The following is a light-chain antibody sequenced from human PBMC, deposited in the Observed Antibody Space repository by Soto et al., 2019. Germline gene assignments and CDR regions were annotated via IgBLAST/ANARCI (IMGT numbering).Light chain of an antibody. Sequence: EIVMTQSPATLSVSPGERATLSCRASQSVAGHLAWYQQKPGQAPRLLIYGASTRATGIPARFSGSGSGTDFTLTISSLQSEDFAVYYCQQFDNWPRTFGQGTKVDIK. CDR3: QQFDNWPRT. J-gene: IGKJ1*01. CDR2: GAS. CDR1: QSVAGH. V-gene: IGKV3-15*01.